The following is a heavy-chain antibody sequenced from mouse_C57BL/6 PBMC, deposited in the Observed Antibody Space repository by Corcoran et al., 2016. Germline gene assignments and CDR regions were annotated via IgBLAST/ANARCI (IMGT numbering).Heavy chain of an antibody. V-gene: IGHV8-12*01. CDR2: IYWDDDK. J-gene: IGHJ1*03. CDR1: GFSLSTSGMG. D-gene: IGHD1-1*01. CDR3: ARKELTGYFDV. Sequence: QVTLKESGPGILQSSQTLSLTCSFSGFSLSTSGMGVSWIRQPSGKGLEWLAHIYWDDDKRYNPSLKSRLTISKDTSRNQVFLKITSVDTADTATYYCARKELTGYFDVWGTGTTVTVSS.